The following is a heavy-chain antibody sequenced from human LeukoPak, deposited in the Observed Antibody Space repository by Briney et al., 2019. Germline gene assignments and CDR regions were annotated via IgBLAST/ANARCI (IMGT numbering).Heavy chain of an antibody. J-gene: IGHJ4*02. CDR3: ARGGVGAHFDY. Sequence: SETLSLTCTVSGGSISNYYLSWIRQPPGKGLEWIGYIYYSGTTNYNPSLKSRVTISVDTSKNQFSLKLSSVTAADTAVYYCARGGVGAHFDYWGQGTLVTVSS. D-gene: IGHD1-26*01. CDR2: IYYSGTT. CDR1: GGSISNYY. V-gene: IGHV4-59*08.